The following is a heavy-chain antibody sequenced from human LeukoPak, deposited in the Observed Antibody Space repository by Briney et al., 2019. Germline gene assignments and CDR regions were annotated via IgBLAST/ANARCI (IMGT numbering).Heavy chain of an antibody. CDR3: ARGRPHGNDY. V-gene: IGHV3-74*01. D-gene: IGHD4-23*01. J-gene: IGHJ4*02. CDR1: GFTFSSYW. CDR2: IASDGSST. Sequence: PGGSLRLSCAASGFTFSSYWMNWVRKAPGKGLVWVSRIASDGSSTTYADSVKGRFSISRDNAKNTLYLQMNSLRVEDTAVYYCARGRPHGNDYWGQGTPVTVSS.